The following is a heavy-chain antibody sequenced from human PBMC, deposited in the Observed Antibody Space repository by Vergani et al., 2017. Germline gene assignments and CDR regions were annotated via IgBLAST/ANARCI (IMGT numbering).Heavy chain of an antibody. D-gene: IGHD2-2*01. J-gene: IGHJ3*02. V-gene: IGHV5-51*01. CDR2: IYPGDSDT. Sequence: EVQLVPSGAEVKKPGESLKISCKGSGYSFTSYWIGWVRQMPGKGLEWMGIIYPGDSDTRYSPSFQGQVTISADKSISTAYLQWSSLKASDTAMYYCARIQTVYCSSTSCSDAFDIWGQGTMVTVSS. CDR3: ARIQTVYCSSTSCSDAFDI. CDR1: GYSFTSYW.